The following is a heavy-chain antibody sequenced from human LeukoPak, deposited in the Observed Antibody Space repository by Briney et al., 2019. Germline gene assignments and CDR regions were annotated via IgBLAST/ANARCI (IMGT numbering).Heavy chain of an antibody. CDR2: IIPIFGTA. CDR1: GGTFSSFA. J-gene: IGHJ3*02. D-gene: IGHD6-6*01. Sequence: SVKVSCKASGGTFSSFAINWVRQAPGQGLEWMGGIIPIFGTANYAQKFQGRVTTTADESTSTAYMELSSLRSEDTAVYYCARVSSSAWKDAFDIWGQGTMVTVSS. V-gene: IGHV1-69*13. CDR3: ARVSSSAWKDAFDI.